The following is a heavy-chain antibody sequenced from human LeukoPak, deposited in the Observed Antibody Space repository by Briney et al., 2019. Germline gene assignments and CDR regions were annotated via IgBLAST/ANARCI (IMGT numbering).Heavy chain of an antibody. D-gene: IGHD6-19*01. CDR3: AREVYSSGWYTSNYFDY. Sequence: SETLSLTCAVYGGSFSGYYWSWIRQPPGKGLEWIGEINHSGSTNYNPSLKSRVTISVDTSKNHFSLKLSSVTAADTALYYCAREVYSSGWYTSNYFDYWGQGTLVTVSS. CDR2: INHSGST. V-gene: IGHV4-34*01. CDR1: GGSFSGYY. J-gene: IGHJ4*02.